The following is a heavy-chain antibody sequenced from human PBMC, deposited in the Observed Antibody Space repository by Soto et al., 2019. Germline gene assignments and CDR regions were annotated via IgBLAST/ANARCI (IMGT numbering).Heavy chain of an antibody. J-gene: IGHJ4*02. CDR3: ARGGGYDY. CDR2: IYSSGST. V-gene: IGHV4-30-4*01. D-gene: IGHD3-22*01. Sequence: QVQLQESGPGLVKPSQTLSLTCIVSGVSISSGDDYWSWIRQPPGKGQEWIGYIYSSGSTYSNPSHRSRATISADTCKNQFSLKLTSVTAADTAVYYCARGGGYDYWGQGALVTVSS. CDR1: GVSISSGDDY.